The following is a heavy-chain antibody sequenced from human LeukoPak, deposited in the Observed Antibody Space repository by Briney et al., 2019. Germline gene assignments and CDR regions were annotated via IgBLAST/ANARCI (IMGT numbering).Heavy chain of an antibody. D-gene: IGHD1-26*01. Sequence: GGSLRLSCAASGFTFSTCDMHWVRQAPGKGLEWVAVIWYDGSNKYYADSVKGRFTISRDNSKNTLYLQMNSLRAEDTAVYYCARPSGSYWYFDLWGRGTLVTVSS. CDR3: ARPSGSYWYFDL. CDR1: GFTFSTCD. CDR2: IWYDGSNK. V-gene: IGHV3-33*01. J-gene: IGHJ2*01.